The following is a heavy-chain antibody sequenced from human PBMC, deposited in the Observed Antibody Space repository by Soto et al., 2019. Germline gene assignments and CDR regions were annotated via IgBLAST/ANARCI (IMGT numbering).Heavy chain of an antibody. CDR1: GFMFSAYW. D-gene: IGHD6-25*01. CDR2: IGGGASDN. CDR3: VSEASQRFDH. J-gene: IGHJ4*02. V-gene: IGHV3-7*01. Sequence: EVQLVESGVGLVQPGGSLRLSCEASGFMFSAYWLSWVRQDPRKGLEWVATIGGGASDNFYVDSVKGRVTISRDDATNPLYLQRNSLRDEDTAVHYCVSEASQRFDHWCQGNLVTVSS.